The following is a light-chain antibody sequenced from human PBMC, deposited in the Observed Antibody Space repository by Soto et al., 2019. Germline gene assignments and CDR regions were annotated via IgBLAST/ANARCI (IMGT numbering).Light chain of an antibody. CDR1: QGVSSY. CDR2: DAS. V-gene: IGKV3-15*01. CDR3: QQYNNWPGT. Sequence: EIVLTQSPATLSLSPGERATLSCRASQGVSSYLAWYQQKPGQAPRLLIYDASNRAPGFPARFSGSGSGTEFTLTISSLQSEDFAVYYCQQYNNWPGTFGQGTKV. J-gene: IGKJ1*01.